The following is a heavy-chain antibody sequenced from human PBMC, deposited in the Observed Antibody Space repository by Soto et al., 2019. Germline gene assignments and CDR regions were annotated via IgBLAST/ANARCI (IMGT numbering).Heavy chain of an antibody. J-gene: IGHJ4*02. CDR3: AIDRGGHSYFDY. CDR2: ISYDGSNK. Sequence: QVQLVESGGGVVQPGRSLRLSCAASGFTFSSYAMHWVRQAPGKGLEWVAVISYDGSNKYYADSVKGRFTISRDNSKNTLYLQMNSLRAEDTDVYYCAIDRGGHSYFDYWCQGTLVTVSS. CDR1: GFTFSSYA. V-gene: IGHV3-30-3*01. D-gene: IGHD2-15*01.